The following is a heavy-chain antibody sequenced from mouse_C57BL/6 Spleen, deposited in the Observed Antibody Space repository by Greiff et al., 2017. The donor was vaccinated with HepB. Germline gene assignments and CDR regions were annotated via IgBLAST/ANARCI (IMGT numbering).Heavy chain of an antibody. J-gene: IGHJ1*03. Sequence: EVQLVESGGGLVKPGGSLKLSCAASGFTFSSYAMSWVRQTPEKRLEWVATISDGGSYTYYPDNVKGRFTISRDNAKNNLYLQMSHLKSEDTAMYYCARRGDFWYFDVWGTGTTVTVSS. CDR2: ISDGGSYT. CDR1: GFTFSSYA. V-gene: IGHV5-4*01. CDR3: ARRGDFWYFDV.